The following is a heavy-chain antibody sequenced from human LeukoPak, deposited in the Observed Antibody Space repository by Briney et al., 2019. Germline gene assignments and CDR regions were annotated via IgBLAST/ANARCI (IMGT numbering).Heavy chain of an antibody. D-gene: IGHD2-15*01. Sequence: SETLSLTCTVSGGSISSRSYYWGWLRQPPGKGLEWIGSIYYSGSTYYNPSLKSRVTISVDTSKNQFSLKLSSVTAAEMAMYYCARLPLEYCSGGSCYSGYFDYWGQGTLVTVSS. CDR1: GGSISSRSYY. CDR2: IYYSGST. V-gene: IGHV4-39*01. CDR3: ARLPLEYCSGGSCYSGYFDY. J-gene: IGHJ4*02.